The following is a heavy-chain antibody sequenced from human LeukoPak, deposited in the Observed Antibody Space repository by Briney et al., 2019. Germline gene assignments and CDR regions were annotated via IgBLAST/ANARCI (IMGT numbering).Heavy chain of an antibody. J-gene: IGHJ4*02. CDR1: GYTFTSYG. D-gene: IGHD3-22*01. Sequence: ASVKVSCKASGYTFTSYGISWVRQAPGQGLEWMGIMNPSDGSTSYAQKFRGRVTITADRSTNTAYMELSGLRSEDSAVYFCARHSSPGSYYDFDNWGQGTLVIVSS. CDR2: MNPSDGST. CDR3: ARHSSPGSYYDFDN. V-gene: IGHV1-46*01.